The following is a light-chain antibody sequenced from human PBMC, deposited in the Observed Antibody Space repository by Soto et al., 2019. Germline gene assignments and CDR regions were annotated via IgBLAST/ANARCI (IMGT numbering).Light chain of an antibody. J-gene: IGKJ4*01. Sequence: EIIMTQAPATLSVSPGERVTLSCRASQGVGSTLAWYRQQPGQAPRLLIYDAYTRASGVPARFSGSGSGTDFTLTISSLEAEDFAVYYCQQHSNWPPLTFGGGTKVDIK. CDR3: QQHSNWPPLT. CDR1: QGVGST. V-gene: IGKV3-15*01. CDR2: DAY.